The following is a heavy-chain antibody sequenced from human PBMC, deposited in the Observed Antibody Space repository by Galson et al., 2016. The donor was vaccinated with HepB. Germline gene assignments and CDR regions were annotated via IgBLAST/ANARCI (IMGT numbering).Heavy chain of an antibody. Sequence: SLRLSCAASGFTVSSNYMSWVRQAPGKGLEWVSVIYSAGGTFYADSVKGRFSISRDNSKNTVYLQMNSLRAEDTAVHYCARSSGWYGYFQHWGQGTLVTVSS. CDR2: IYSAGGT. D-gene: IGHD6-19*01. CDR1: GFTVSSNY. V-gene: IGHV3-53*01. CDR3: ARSSGWYGYFQH. J-gene: IGHJ1*01.